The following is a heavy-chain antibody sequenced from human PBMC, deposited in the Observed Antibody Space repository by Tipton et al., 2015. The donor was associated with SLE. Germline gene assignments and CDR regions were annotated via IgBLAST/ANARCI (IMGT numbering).Heavy chain of an antibody. CDR1: GGSISSYY. V-gene: IGHV4-59*01. Sequence: TLSLTCTVSGGSISSYYWSWIRQPPGKGLEWIGYIYYSGSTNYNPSLKGRVTISVDTSKNQFSLKLSSVTAADTAVYYCARESSRDPLFDYWGQGPLVTVSS. CDR3: ARESSRDPLFDY. J-gene: IGHJ4*02. D-gene: IGHD6-13*01. CDR2: IYYSGST.